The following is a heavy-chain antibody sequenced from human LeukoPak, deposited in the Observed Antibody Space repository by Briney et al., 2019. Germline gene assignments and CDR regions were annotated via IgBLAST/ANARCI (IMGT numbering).Heavy chain of an antibody. D-gene: IGHD6-13*01. V-gene: IGHV3-30*01. CDR1: GFTFSSYA. Sequence: GRSLRLSCAASGFTFSSYAMHWVRQAPGKGLEWVAVISYDGSNKYYADSVKGRFTISRDNSKNTLYLQMNSLRAEDTAVYYCARCAYSSSWLIDYWGQGTLVTVSS. J-gene: IGHJ4*02. CDR2: ISYDGSNK. CDR3: ARCAYSSSWLIDY.